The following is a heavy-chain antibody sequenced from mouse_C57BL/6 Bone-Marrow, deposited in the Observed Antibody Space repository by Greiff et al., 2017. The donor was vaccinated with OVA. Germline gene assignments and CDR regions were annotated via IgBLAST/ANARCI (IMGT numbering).Heavy chain of an antibody. CDR2: IDPSDSET. J-gene: IGHJ1*03. CDR1: GYTFTSYW. V-gene: IGHV1-52*01. CDR3: ARTHYYGGSYGV. D-gene: IGHD1-1*01. Sequence: QVQLQQPGAELVRPGSSVKLSCKASGYTFTSYWMHWVKQRPIQGLEWIGNIDPSDSETHYNQKFKDKATLTVDKSSSTAYMQLSSLTSEDSAVYYWARTHYYGGSYGVWGTGTAITVSA.